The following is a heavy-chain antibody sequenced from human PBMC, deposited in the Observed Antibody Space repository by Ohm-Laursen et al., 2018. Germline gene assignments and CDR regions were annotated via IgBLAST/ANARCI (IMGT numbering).Heavy chain of an antibody. Sequence: SLRLSCTASGFTLDDYAMHWVRQAQGKGLEWVSGISWNSGSIGYADSVKGRFTISRDNAKNSLYLQMNSLRAEDTALYYCAKEGSSGYMYYFDYWGQGTLVTVSS. CDR3: AKEGSSGYMYYFDY. CDR1: GFTLDDYA. V-gene: IGHV3-9*01. J-gene: IGHJ4*02. CDR2: ISWNSGSI. D-gene: IGHD3-22*01.